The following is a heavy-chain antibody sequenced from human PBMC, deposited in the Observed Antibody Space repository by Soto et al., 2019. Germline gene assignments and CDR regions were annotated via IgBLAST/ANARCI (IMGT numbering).Heavy chain of an antibody. D-gene: IGHD3-3*02. CDR3: ARDKDRQQLGGNYYYIMDV. CDR1: GGTFRTSA. J-gene: IGHJ6*02. V-gene: IGHV1-69*12. Sequence: QVQLVQSGPEVKKPGSSVRVSCKTSGGTFRTSAISWVRQAPGQGLEWMGGIMPVFSTPDYAQKFQGRVTITADESTSTAYMELSSLRSDDTAVYYCARDKDRQQLGGNYYYIMDVWGQGTTVTVSS. CDR2: IMPVFSTP.